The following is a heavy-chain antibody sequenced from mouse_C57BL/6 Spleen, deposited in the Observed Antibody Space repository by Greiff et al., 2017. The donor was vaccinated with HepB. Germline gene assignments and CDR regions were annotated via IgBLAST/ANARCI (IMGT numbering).Heavy chain of an antibody. V-gene: IGHV1-72*01. CDR3: AIFLYYCSRDDDMDY. Sequence: HVQLQQPGAELVKPGASVKLSCKASGYTFTSYWMHWVKQRPGRGLEWIGRIDPNSGGTKYTEKFKSKATLTVDKHSSTAYMQRSSLTSEDSAVYYGAIFLYYCSRDDDMDYWGQGTSVTVSS. D-gene: IGHD1-1*01. CDR2: IDPNSGGT. J-gene: IGHJ4*01. CDR1: GYTFTSYW.